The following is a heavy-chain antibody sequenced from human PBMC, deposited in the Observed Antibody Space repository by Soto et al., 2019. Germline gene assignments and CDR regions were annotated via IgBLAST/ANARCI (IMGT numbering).Heavy chain of an antibody. J-gene: IGHJ3*02. D-gene: IGHD4-17*01. Sequence: PGGSLRLSCAASGFIFTRYAMAWVRQVPGKGLEWLAGISGTAGKTYYLDSVKGRFTISRDTSRNTVFLKVNSLRADDTAIYFCAGRTVASSLTTDIWRQGPIVTVS. V-gene: IGHV3-23*01. CDR1: GFIFTRYA. CDR3: AGRTVASSLTTDI. CDR2: ISGTAGKT.